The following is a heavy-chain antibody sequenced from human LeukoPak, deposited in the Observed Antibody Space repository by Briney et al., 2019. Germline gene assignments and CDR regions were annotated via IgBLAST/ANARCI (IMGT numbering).Heavy chain of an antibody. Sequence: PSETLSLTCSFSGGSISNYYWSWVRQPPGKGLEWIGYIYYSGSTDYSPSLKSRVTISIDTSKNHFSLRLSSVTAAGTASYYCARGYAYGPNYYFDYWGQGTLVTVSS. D-gene: IGHD5-18*01. CDR1: GGSISNYY. J-gene: IGHJ4*02. V-gene: IGHV4-59*01. CDR2: IYYSGST. CDR3: ARGYAYGPNYYFDY.